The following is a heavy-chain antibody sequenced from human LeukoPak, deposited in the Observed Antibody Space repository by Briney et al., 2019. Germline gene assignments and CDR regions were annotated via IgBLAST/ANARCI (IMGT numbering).Heavy chain of an antibody. CDR1: GYTFTSYV. Sequence: ASVKVSCKASGYTFTSYVINWVRQATGQGLEWMGWMNPNSGNTGYAQKFQGRVTITRNTSISTAYMELSSLRSEDTAVYYCARGLRLRIRPFYWFDPWGQGTLVTVSS. J-gene: IGHJ5*02. CDR3: ARGLRLRIRPFYWFDP. V-gene: IGHV1-8*03. CDR2: MNPNSGNT. D-gene: IGHD2-15*01.